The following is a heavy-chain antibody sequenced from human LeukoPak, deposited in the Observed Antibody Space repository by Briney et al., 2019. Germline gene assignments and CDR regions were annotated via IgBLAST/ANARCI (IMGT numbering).Heavy chain of an antibody. CDR1: GGSLSGYY. J-gene: IGHJ6*02. V-gene: IGHV4-34*01. Sequence: TSETLSLTCAVYGGSLSGYYWSWIRQPPGKGLEWIGEINHSGSTNYNPSLKSRVTISVDTSKNQFSLKLSSVTAADTAVYYCARGPSGMDVWGQGTTVTVSS. CDR2: INHSGST. CDR3: ARGPSGMDV.